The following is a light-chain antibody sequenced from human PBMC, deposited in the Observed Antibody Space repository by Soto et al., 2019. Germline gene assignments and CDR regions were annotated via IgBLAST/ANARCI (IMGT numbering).Light chain of an antibody. CDR2: EVS. Sequence: QSVLTQPASVSGSPGQSITISCTGTSSDVGGYNYVSWYQQHPGKAPKLMIYEVSNRPSGVSNRFSGSKSGNTASLTISGRQAEDEADYYFSSYTSSSTVVFGGGTKLTVL. V-gene: IGLV2-14*01. J-gene: IGLJ2*01. CDR1: SSDVGGYNY. CDR3: SSYTSSSTVV.